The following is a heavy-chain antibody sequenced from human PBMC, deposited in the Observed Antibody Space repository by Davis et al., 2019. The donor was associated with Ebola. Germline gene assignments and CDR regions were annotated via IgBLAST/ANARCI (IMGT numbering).Heavy chain of an antibody. J-gene: IGHJ4*02. V-gene: IGHV3-21*01. Sequence: GESLKISCAASGFTFVSHSMNWVRQAPGKGLEWVSSMSAGDSKYIYYADSVKGRFTISRDNAKDSLYLQMNGLRAEDTAVYYCARSSYQPDYWGQGTLVTVSS. CDR3: ARSSYQPDY. D-gene: IGHD2-2*01. CDR1: GFTFVSHS. CDR2: MSAGDSKYI.